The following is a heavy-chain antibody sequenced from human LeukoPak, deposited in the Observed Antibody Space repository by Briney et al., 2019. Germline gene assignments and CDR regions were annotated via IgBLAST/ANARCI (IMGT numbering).Heavy chain of an antibody. Sequence: SETLSLTCAVYGGSFSGYYWSWIRQPPGKGLEWIGEINHSGSTNYNPSLKSRVTISVDTSKNQFSLKLSSVTAADTAVYYCASLRRGYSYGPNYYYYYGMDVWGQGTTVTVSS. CDR1: GGSFSGYY. CDR3: ASLRRGYSYGPNYYYYYGMDV. CDR2: INHSGST. J-gene: IGHJ6*02. D-gene: IGHD5-18*01. V-gene: IGHV4-34*01.